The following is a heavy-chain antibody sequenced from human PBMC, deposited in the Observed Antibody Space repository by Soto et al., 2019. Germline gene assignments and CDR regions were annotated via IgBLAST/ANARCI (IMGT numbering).Heavy chain of an antibody. V-gene: IGHV3-53*01. CDR3: ARFSLGYFDY. CDR1: GFTVSSNY. J-gene: IGHJ4*02. Sequence: PGGSLRLSCAASGFTVSSNYMSWVRQAPGKGLEWVSVIYSGGSTYYADSVKGRLTISRDNSKNTLYLQMNSLRAEDTAVYYCARFSLGYFDYWGQGTLVTVSS. CDR2: IYSGGST.